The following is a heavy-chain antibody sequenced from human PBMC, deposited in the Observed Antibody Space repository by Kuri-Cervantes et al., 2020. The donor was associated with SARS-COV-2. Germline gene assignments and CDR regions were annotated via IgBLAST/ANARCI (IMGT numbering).Heavy chain of an antibody. J-gene: IGHJ3*02. CDR3: ARGGAASDAFDI. D-gene: IGHD1-26*01. Sequence: GESLKISCAASGFTFSDYYMSWIRQAPGKGLEWVSAISGSGGSTYYADSVKGRFTISRDNAKNSLYLQMNSLRAEDTAVYYCARGGAASDAFDIWGQGTMVTVSS. CDR1: GFTFSDYY. V-gene: IGHV3-11*04. CDR2: ISGSGGST.